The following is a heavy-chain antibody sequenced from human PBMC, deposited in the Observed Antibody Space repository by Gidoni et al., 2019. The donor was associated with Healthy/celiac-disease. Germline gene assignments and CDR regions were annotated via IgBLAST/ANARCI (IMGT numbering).Heavy chain of an antibody. Sequence: QVQLQQWGAGLLKPSETLSLTCAVYGGSFSAYSWTWIRQPPGKGLEWIGEINHSGSTNYNPSLKSRVTISVDTSKNQFSLKLSSVTAADTAVYYCARARGRLGYCSGGSCFLDYWGQGTLVTVSS. CDR2: INHSGST. CDR1: GGSFSAYS. V-gene: IGHV4-34*01. D-gene: IGHD2-15*01. CDR3: ARARGRLGYCSGGSCFLDY. J-gene: IGHJ4*02.